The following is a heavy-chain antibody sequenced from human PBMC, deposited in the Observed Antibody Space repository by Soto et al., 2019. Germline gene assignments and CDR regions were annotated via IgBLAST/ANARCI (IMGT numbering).Heavy chain of an antibody. Sequence: QVQLVQSGAGVQKPGATANISCKASGYRFTAYDMHWVRQAPGQRLEWLGWINTATGDTKYSPSFQGSVTLSRDTSATTAYMELSGPRLEDTAVDDGARTRGDCSGGSCYPPGHWGQGTLVTVSS. CDR2: INTATGDT. J-gene: IGHJ4*02. CDR3: ARTRGDCSGGSCYPPGH. V-gene: IGHV1-3*04. D-gene: IGHD2-15*01. CDR1: GYRFTAYD.